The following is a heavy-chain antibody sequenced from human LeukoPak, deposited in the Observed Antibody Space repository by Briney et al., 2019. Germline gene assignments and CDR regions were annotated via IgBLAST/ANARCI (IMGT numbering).Heavy chain of an antibody. CDR1: GFTFSSYC. D-gene: IGHD3-10*01. J-gene: IGHJ4*02. Sequence: GGSLRLSCAASGFTFSSYCMSWVRQAPGKGLEWVANIKQDGSEKYYVDSVKGRFTISRDNAKNSLYLQMNSLRAEDTAVYYCARGDQITMVRGVTPFDYWGQGTLVTVSS. V-gene: IGHV3-7*01. CDR2: IKQDGSEK. CDR3: ARGDQITMVRGVTPFDY.